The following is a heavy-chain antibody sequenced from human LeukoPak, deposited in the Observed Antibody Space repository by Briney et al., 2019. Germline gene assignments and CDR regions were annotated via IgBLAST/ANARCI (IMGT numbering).Heavy chain of an antibody. CDR2: LSYDGSNK. J-gene: IGHJ4*02. V-gene: IGHV3-30*18. Sequence: SCKASGGTFSSYGMHWVRQAPGKGLEWLAVLSYDGSNKYYADFVKGRFTISRDNSKNTLYLQMNSLRAEDTAVYYCAKSDSSSWYGNFNHWGQGTLVTVSS. CDR3: AKSDSSSWYGNFNH. CDR1: GGTFSSYG. D-gene: IGHD6-13*01.